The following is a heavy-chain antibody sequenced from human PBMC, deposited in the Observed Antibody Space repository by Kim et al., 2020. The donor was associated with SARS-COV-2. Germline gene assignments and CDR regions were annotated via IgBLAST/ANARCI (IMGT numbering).Heavy chain of an antibody. Sequence: SETLSLTCAVSGISVKTSNWWTWVRQPPGKGLEWIGEIFHGGSTNYNPSLKSRVTLSIDKSKIQFSLRLTSVTAEDTAFYYCARLAAAGTGEINYWGQGT. CDR3: ARLAAAGTGEINY. CDR2: IFHGGST. J-gene: IGHJ4*02. CDR1: GISVKTSNW. V-gene: IGHV4-4*02. D-gene: IGHD6-13*01.